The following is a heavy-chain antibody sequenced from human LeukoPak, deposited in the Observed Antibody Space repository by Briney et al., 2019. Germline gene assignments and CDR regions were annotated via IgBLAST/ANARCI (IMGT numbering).Heavy chain of an antibody. CDR3: ARRRVGATVDY. J-gene: IGHJ4*02. D-gene: IGHD1-26*01. V-gene: IGHV1-8*03. Sequence: AASVTASCKASGYTFTSYDINRVRQVTGQGLEWMGWMNPKSGNTGYAQKFQGRVTITRNTSISTAYMELSSLRSEDTAVYYCARRRVGATVDYWGQGTLVTVSS. CDR2: MNPKSGNT. CDR1: GYTFTSYD.